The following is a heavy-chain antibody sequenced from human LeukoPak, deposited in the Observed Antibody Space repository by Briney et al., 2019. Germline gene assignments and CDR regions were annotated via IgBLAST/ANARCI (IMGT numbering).Heavy chain of an antibody. Sequence: SVKVSCKASGGTFSSYAISWVRQAPGQGLEWMGGIIPIFGTANYAQKFQGRVTITTDESTSTAYMELSSLRSEDTAVYYCARGSRFSSGWYGPESYYFDYWGQGTLVTVSS. CDR3: ARGSRFSSGWYGPESYYFDY. D-gene: IGHD6-19*01. J-gene: IGHJ4*02. V-gene: IGHV1-69*05. CDR1: GGTFSSYA. CDR2: IIPIFGTA.